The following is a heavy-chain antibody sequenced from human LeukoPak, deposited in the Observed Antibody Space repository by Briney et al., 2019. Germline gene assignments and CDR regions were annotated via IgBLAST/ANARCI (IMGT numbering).Heavy chain of an antibody. CDR2: ISYTGTT. CDR1: GGSISSSSYY. CDR3: ARVIPHYRPRADY. V-gene: IGHV4-39*07. J-gene: IGHJ4*02. Sequence: SETLSLTCNVSGGSISSSSYYWGWIRQSPGKRLEWVGSISYTGTTYYNPSLKSRVTISVDTSKYQFSLNVSSVTAADTAIYYCARVIPHYRPRADYWGQGTLVSVSS. D-gene: IGHD3-16*02.